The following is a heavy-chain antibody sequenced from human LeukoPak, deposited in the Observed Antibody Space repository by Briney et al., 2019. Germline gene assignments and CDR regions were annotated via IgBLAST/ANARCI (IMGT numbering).Heavy chain of an antibody. CDR1: GYTFTGYY. CDR3: ARVDPITGTRYFDY. D-gene: IGHD1-7*01. J-gene: IGHJ4*02. CDR2: INPNSGGT. V-gene: IGHV1-2*06. Sequence: ASVKVSCKASGYTFTGYYMHWVRQAPGKGLEWMGRINPNSGGTNYAQKFQGRVTMTRDTSISTAYMELSRLRSDDTAVYYCARVDPITGTRYFDYWGQGTLVTVSS.